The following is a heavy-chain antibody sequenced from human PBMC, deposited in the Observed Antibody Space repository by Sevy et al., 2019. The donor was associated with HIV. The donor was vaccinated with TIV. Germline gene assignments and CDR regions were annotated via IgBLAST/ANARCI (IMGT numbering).Heavy chain of an antibody. Sequence: TLSLTCTVSGGSINSDHWNWIRQPPGKGLEWIGYVYYTGGSNYNPSLKNRVTISVDRTKNQFSLTLTSVTAADTAVYYCARRNDFDIWGQGTMVTVSS. CDR2: VYYTGGS. CDR3: ARRNDFDI. CDR1: GGSINSDH. V-gene: IGHV4-59*08. J-gene: IGHJ3*02.